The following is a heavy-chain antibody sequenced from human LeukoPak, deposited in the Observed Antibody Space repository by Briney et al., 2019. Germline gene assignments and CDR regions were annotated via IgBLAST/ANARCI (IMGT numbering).Heavy chain of an antibody. CDR1: GYTFTGYY. V-gene: IGHV1-2*02. CDR3: ARASPIRFLEWSTRYYFDY. CDR2: INPNSGGT. Sequence: ASVKVSCKASGYTFTGYYMHWVRQAPGQGLEWMGWINPNSGGTNYAQKFQGRVTMSRDTSISTAYMELSRLRSDDTAVYYCARASPIRFLEWSTRYYFDYWGQGTLVTVSS. D-gene: IGHD3-3*01. J-gene: IGHJ4*02.